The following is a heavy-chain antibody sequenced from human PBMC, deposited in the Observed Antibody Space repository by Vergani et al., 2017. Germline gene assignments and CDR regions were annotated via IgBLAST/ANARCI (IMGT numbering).Heavy chain of an antibody. V-gene: IGHV6-1*01. D-gene: IGHD6-19*01. Sequence: QVQLQQSGPGLVKPSQTLSLTCAISGDSVSSNSAAWNWIRQSPSRGLEWLGRTYYRSKWYNDYAVSVKSRITINPDTSKNQFSLQLNSVTPEDTAGYYCARDEAEGWGSIAVAGFDYWGQGTLVTVSS. CDR3: ARDEAEGWGSIAVAGFDY. CDR2: TYYRSKWYN. CDR1: GDSVSSNSAA. J-gene: IGHJ4*02.